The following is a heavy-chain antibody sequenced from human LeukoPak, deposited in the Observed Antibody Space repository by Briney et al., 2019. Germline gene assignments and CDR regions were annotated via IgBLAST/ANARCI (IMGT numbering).Heavy chain of an antibody. CDR1: GGSISSYY. CDR3: ARSTAVAPNWFDP. J-gene: IGHJ5*02. CDR2: IYYSGST. V-gene: IGHV4-59*08. D-gene: IGHD6-19*01. Sequence: SETLSLTCTVSGGSISSYYWSWIRQPPGKGLEWIGYIYYSGSTNYNPSLKSRVTISVDTSKNQFFLKLSSVIAADTAVYYCARSTAVAPNWFDPWGQGTLVTVSS.